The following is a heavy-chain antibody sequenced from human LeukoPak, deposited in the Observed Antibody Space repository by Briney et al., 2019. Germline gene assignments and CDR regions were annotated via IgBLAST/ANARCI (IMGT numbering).Heavy chain of an antibody. V-gene: IGHV3-66*01. CDR3: ARDRQALVRGVTHFFDY. D-gene: IGHD3-10*01. CDR1: GFTVSSNY. CDR2: IYSGGST. Sequence: PGGSLRLSCAASGFTVSSNYMSWVRQAPGKGLEWVSVIYSGGSTYYADSVKGRFTISRDNSKNTLYLQMNSLGAEDTAVYYCARDRQALVRGVTHFFDYWGQGTLVTVSS. J-gene: IGHJ4*02.